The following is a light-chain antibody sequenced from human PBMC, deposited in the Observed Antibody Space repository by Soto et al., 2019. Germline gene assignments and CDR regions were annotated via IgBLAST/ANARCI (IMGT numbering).Light chain of an antibody. CDR2: KVS. CDR1: QSLVFSDGNTY. J-gene: IGKJ2*01. CDR3: MQGTHWPPYT. Sequence: DVVMTQSPLSLPVTLGQPASISCRSSQSLVFSDGNTYLSWIQQRPGQSPRRLIYKVSNRDSGVPDRFSGSGSGTDFTPKISRVEAEDVGVYYCMQGTHWPPYTFGQGTKLEIK. V-gene: IGKV2-30*01.